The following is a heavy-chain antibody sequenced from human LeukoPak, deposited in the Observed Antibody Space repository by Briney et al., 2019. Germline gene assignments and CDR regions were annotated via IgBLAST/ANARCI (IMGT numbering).Heavy chain of an antibody. CDR1: GGSISSYY. CDR2: IYYSGST. V-gene: IGHV4-59*01. CDR3: ARGGGYGGASGI. J-gene: IGHJ3*02. D-gene: IGHD4-23*01. Sequence: SETLSLTCTVSGGSISSYYWSWIRQPPGKGLEWIGYIYYSGSTNYNPSLKSRVTISVDTSKNQFSLKPNSVTAADTAVYYCARGGGYGGASGIWGQGTMVTVSS.